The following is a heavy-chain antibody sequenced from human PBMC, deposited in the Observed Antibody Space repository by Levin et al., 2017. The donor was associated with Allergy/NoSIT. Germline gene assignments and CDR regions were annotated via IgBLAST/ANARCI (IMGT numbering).Heavy chain of an antibody. CDR2: IFYSGST. CDR3: ARGEASPYNWFDP. Sequence: SQTLSLTCTVSGGSISSSSYYWGWIRQPPGKGLEWIGSIFYSGSTYYNPSLKSRVTISVDTSKNQFSLKLNSVTAADTAVYYCARGEASPYNWFDPWGQGTLVTVSS. V-gene: IGHV4-39*01. J-gene: IGHJ5*02. CDR1: GGSISSSSYY.